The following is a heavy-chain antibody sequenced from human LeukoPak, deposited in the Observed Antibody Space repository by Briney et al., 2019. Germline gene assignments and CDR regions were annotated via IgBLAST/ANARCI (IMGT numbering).Heavy chain of an antibody. CDR3: AKSGAIVVVMAY. CDR2: VSGSGGST. D-gene: IGHD3-22*01. CDR1: GFTFSSYA. J-gene: IGHJ4*02. V-gene: IGHV3-23*01. Sequence: GGSLRLSCAASGFTFSSYAMSWVRQAPGKGLEWVSAVSGSGGSTYYADSVKGRFTISRDNSKNTLYLQMNSLRAEDTAVYYCAKSGAIVVVMAYWGQGTLVTVSS.